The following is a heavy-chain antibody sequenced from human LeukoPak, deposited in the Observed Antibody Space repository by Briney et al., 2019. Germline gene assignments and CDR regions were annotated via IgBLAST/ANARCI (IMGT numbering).Heavy chain of an antibody. CDR1: GVSISSMSYY. Sequence: SETLSLTCNVSGVSISSMSYYWGWIRQPPGKGLEWIGSNHYSGDNDYNPSLKSRVTISVDTSKNQFSLKLTSVTAADTAVYYCVSRYYSHYYMDVWGKGTTVIVSS. CDR2: NHYSGDN. V-gene: IGHV4-39*01. J-gene: IGHJ6*03. CDR3: VSRYYSHYYMDV.